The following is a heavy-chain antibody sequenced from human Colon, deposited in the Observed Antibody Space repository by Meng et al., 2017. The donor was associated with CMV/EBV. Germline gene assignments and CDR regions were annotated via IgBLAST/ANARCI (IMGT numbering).Heavy chain of an antibody. V-gene: IGHV3-30*04. CDR3: AKDFAHIVVVPAAGSSAFDI. CDR2: MSHDESKT. D-gene: IGHD2-2*01. J-gene: IGHJ3*02. Sequence: GESLKISCAASGSGPMFSKYAMHWVRQAPGKGLEWVTLMSHDESKTYYADSVQGRFTIFRDISENTVYLEMNSLRAEDTAVYYCAKDFAHIVVVPAAGSSAFDIWGQGTMVTVSS. CDR1: GSGPMFSKYA.